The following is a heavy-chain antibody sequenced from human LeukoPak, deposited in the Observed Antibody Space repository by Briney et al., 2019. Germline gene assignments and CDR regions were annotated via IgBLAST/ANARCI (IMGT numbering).Heavy chain of an antibody. CDR3: ARGGGMVRERSGYYYGMDV. D-gene: IGHD3-10*01. Sequence: PGGPLRLSCAASGFTFSSYWMHWVRQAPGKGLVWVSRINSDGSSTSYADSVKGRFTISRDNAKNTLYLQMNSLRAEDTAVYCCARGGGMVRERSGYYYGMDVWGQGTTVTVSS. V-gene: IGHV3-74*01. J-gene: IGHJ6*02. CDR2: INSDGSST. CDR1: GFTFSSYW.